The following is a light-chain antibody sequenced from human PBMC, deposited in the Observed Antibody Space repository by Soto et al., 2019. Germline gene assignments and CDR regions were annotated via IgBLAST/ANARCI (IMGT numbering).Light chain of an antibody. CDR2: SSN. CDR3: AAWDDRLNGPV. V-gene: IGLV1-44*01. CDR1: FSDIGSNV. J-gene: IGLJ7*01. Sequence: QSVLTQPSSVSGTPGQRVTISCSGSFSDIGSNVVNWYKQLPQTTPKLLIYSSNQRPSGVPDRFSGSKSGTSASLAISGLQSEDEADYYCAAWDDRLNGPVFGGGTQLTVL.